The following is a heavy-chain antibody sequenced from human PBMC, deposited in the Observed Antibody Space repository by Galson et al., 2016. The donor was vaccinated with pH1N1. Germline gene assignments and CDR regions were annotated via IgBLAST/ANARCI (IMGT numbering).Heavy chain of an antibody. V-gene: IGHV1-18*01. CDR2: ISGYNGNT. Sequence: SVKVSCKASGYTFITYGITWVRQAPGQGLEWMGWISGYNGNTNYAQKSQGRVTITRNTSISTAYMELSSLRSEDTALYYCARAGCVSGSCRTGIHYYMDVWGEGTTVTVTS. D-gene: IGHD2-15*01. CDR1: GYTFITYG. CDR3: ARAGCVSGSCRTGIHYYMDV. J-gene: IGHJ6*03.